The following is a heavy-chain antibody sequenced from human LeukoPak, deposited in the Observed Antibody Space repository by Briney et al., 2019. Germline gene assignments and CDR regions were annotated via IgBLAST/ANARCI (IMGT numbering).Heavy chain of an antibody. Sequence: SETLSPTCAVYGGSFSGYYWSWIRQPPGKGLEWIGEINHSGSTNYNPSLKSRVTISVDTSKNQFSLKLSSVTAADTAVYYCARGNSSGYYLWREYYFDYWGQGTLVTVSS. CDR1: GGSFSGYY. CDR3: ARGNSSGYYLWREYYFDY. J-gene: IGHJ4*02. D-gene: IGHD3-22*01. V-gene: IGHV4-34*01. CDR2: INHSGST.